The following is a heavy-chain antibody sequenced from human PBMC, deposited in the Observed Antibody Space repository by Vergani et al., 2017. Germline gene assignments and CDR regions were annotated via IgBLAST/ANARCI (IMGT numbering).Heavy chain of an antibody. J-gene: IGHJ4*02. CDR2: ISGSGGST. V-gene: IGHV3-23*04. D-gene: IGHD2-15*01. Sequence: EVHLVESGGGLVQPGGSLRLSCAASGLTFSSYAMSWVRQAPGKGLEWVSVISGSGGSTYYADSVKGRFTISRDNSKNTLYLQMNSLRAEDTAVDYCATGPDSSAYCRGSCCYSGWGRVSRREWGYYFDYWGQGALVTVSS. CDR3: ATGPDSSAYCRGSCCYSGWGRVSRREWGYYFDY. CDR1: GLTFSSYA.